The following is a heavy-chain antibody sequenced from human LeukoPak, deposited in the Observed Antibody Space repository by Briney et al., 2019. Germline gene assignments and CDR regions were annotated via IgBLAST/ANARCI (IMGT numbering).Heavy chain of an antibody. D-gene: IGHD2-2*01. CDR1: GFTFSSYS. J-gene: IGHJ6*03. CDR2: ISSSSSTI. CDR3: GYCSSTSCRYYYYMDV. Sequence: GGSLRLSCAASGFTFSSYSMNWVRQAPGKGLEGVSYISSSSSTIYYADSVKGRFTISRDNAKNSLYLQMNSLRAEDTAVYYCGYCSSTSCRYYYYMDVWGKGTTVTVSS. V-gene: IGHV3-48*01.